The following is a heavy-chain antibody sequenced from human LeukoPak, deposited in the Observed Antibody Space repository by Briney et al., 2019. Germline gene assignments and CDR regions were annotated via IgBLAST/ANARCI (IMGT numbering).Heavy chain of an antibody. CDR2: IKQDGSEK. Sequence: PGGSLRLSCAASGFTFSSYWMSWVRQAPGKGLEWVANIKQDGSEKYYVDFVKGRFTISRDNAKNSLYLQMNSLRAEDTAVYYCAREGAVATFDYWGQGTLVTVSS. J-gene: IGHJ4*02. CDR1: GFTFSSYW. D-gene: IGHD6-19*01. CDR3: AREGAVATFDY. V-gene: IGHV3-7*01.